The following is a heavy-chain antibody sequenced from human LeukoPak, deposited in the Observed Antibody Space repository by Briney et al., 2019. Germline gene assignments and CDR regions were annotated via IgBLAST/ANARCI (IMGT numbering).Heavy chain of an antibody. CDR1: GFTFSSYS. CDR3: ARDTGTERGYFDY. Sequence: GGSLRLSCAASGFTFSSYSMNWVRQAPGKGLEWVSVIYSGGSTYYADSVKGRFTISRDNSKNTLYLQMNSLRAEDTAVYYCARDTGTERGYFDYWGQGTLVTVSS. D-gene: IGHD1-14*01. CDR2: IYSGGST. J-gene: IGHJ4*02. V-gene: IGHV3-66*01.